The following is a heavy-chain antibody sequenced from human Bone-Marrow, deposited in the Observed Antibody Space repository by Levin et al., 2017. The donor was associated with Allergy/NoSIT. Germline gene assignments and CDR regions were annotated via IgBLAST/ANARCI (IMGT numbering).Heavy chain of an antibody. Sequence: GGSLRLSCAASGFTLTDHYMDWVRQAPGKGLEWVARSRNKANSYTTEYASSVKGRSTISRDGSQHSLYLQMDSVKAEYTAVYSCVTELGGTDVFDIWGLGTMVIVSS. CDR1: GFTLTDHY. V-gene: IGHV3-72*01. CDR3: VTELGGTDVFDI. D-gene: IGHD1-26*01. CDR2: SRNKANSYTT. J-gene: IGHJ3*02.